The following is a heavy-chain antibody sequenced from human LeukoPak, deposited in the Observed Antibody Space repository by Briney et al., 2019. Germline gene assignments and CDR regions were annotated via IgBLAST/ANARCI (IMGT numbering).Heavy chain of an antibody. CDR2: ISDGGVST. CDR3: ATYKQAYAFYI. V-gene: IGHV3-23*01. D-gene: IGHD1-14*01. J-gene: IGHJ3*02. Sequence: GGSLRLSCAASGFTFSTYAMSWVRQAPGKGLEWVSAISDGGVSTYYADSVKGRFTISRDNSKNTLYLQMNSLRAEDTAVYYCATYKQAYAFYIWGQGTMVTVSS. CDR1: GFTFSTYA.